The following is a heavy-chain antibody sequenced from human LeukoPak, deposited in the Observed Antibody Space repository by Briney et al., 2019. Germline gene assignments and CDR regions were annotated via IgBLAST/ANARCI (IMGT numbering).Heavy chain of an antibody. V-gene: IGHV3-48*01. Sequence: GRSLRLSCAASGFTFSSYSMNWGCHAPREGLERVSYISSSSNTICYADSVKGRFTISRDNAKNSLYLQMNSLRAEDTAVYDCAELGITMIGGVWGKGTTVTISS. J-gene: IGHJ6*04. CDR3: AELGITMIGGV. D-gene: IGHD3-10*02. CDR1: GFTFSSYS. CDR2: ISSSSNTI.